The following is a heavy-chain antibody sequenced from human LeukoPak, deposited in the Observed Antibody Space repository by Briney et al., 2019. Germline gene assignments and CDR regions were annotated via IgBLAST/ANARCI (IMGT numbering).Heavy chain of an antibody. Sequence: PGRSLRLSCSASGFTFSRHGMHWIRQAPGKGLEWVAVSWWAGSDYAGSVKGRFTISRDTSRVTLNLEMSSLRVEDTAIYYCAREQSTFGSAGAFDIWGQGTVVIVSS. CDR2: SWWAGSD. V-gene: IGHV3-33*01. CDR3: AREQSTFGSAGAFDI. D-gene: IGHD3-16*01. CDR1: GFTFSRHG. J-gene: IGHJ3*02.